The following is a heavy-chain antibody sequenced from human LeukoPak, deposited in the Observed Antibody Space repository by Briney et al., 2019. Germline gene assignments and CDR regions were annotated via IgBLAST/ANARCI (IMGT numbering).Heavy chain of an antibody. CDR1: GYRFTSFW. D-gene: IGHD5-18*01. CDR3: ARLSAPSYVHPFDN. Sequence: GASLKISCKASGYRFTSFWIGWVRQMPGKGLEWMGIIFPSDSDTRYSPSFQGQVAISVDRSINTAYLQWSSLKASDTAFYYCARLSAPSYVHPFDNWGQGTLVTVSS. V-gene: IGHV5-51*01. CDR2: IFPSDSDT. J-gene: IGHJ4*02.